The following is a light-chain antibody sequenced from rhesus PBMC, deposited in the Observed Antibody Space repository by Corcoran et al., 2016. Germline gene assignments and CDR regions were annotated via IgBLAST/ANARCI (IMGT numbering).Light chain of an antibody. J-gene: IGKJ1*01. V-gene: IGKV2-104*02. CDR1: QSLLHSEDGNTY. CDR3: MRALEYPLT. Sequence: DIVMTQTPLSLPVTPGEPASISCRSSQSLLHSEDGNTYLDWYLQKPGQSPQLLIYVVSNRASGVPERVSGSGSDTDLTLKIRRVEAEDVGVYYCMRALEYPLTFGQGTKVEIK. CDR2: VVS.